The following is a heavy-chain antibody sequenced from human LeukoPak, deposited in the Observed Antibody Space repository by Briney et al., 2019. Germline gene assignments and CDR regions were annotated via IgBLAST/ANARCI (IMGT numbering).Heavy chain of an antibody. CDR1: GGSISTYY. D-gene: IGHD6-13*01. Sequence: SETLSLTCTVSGGSISTYYWSWIRQAPGKGLEWIGYINYSGSTDYNPSLKSRVTISVDTSKNQLSLKMRSVTAADTVVYYCAREYSSFGYWGQGTLVTVSS. V-gene: IGHV4-59*01. J-gene: IGHJ4*02. CDR3: AREYSSFGY. CDR2: INYSGST.